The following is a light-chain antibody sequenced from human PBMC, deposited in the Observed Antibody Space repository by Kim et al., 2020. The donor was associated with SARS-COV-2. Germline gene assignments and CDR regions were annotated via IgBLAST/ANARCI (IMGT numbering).Light chain of an antibody. J-gene: IGKJ2*01. CDR2: LAS. V-gene: IGKV1-5*03. CDR3: QHYSRFPYT. Sequence: APLGARVTITCRASQDINTWLAWYQQKPGKAPNLLIYLASTLETGVPPRFSGSGSGTEFTLTINSLQPDDFATYYCQHYSRFPYTFGQGTKLEI. CDR1: QDINTW.